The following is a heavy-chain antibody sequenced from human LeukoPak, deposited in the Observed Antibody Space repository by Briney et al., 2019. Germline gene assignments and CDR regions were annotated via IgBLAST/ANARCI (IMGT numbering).Heavy chain of an antibody. CDR1: GFTFSSYW. D-gene: IGHD2-21*02. CDR3: ARDIRRDSPDC. V-gene: IGHV3-7*01. Sequence: GGSLRLSCAASGFTFSSYWMSWVRQAPGKGLERVANIKQDGSEKYYVDSVKGRFTISRDNAKNSLYLQMNSLRAEDTAVYYCARDIRRDSPDCWGQGTLVTVSS. CDR2: IKQDGSEK. J-gene: IGHJ4*02.